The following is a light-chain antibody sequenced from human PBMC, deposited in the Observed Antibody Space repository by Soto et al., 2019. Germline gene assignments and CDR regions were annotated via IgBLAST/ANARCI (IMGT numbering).Light chain of an antibody. Sequence: EIVMRQSPATLSVSPGEGGTLSCGASESVNSNLAWYQQKPGQSPRLLIYAASTRATGVPARFSGSGSGTEFTLTISDLQSEDFAVYYCQQYHNWPPWTFGQGTKVE. V-gene: IGKV3-15*01. CDR2: AAS. CDR3: QQYHNWPPWT. CDR1: ESVNSN. J-gene: IGKJ1*01.